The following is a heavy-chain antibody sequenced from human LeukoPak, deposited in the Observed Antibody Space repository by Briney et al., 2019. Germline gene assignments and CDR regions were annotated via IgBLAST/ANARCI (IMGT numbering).Heavy chain of an antibody. V-gene: IGHV4-4*02. CDR1: GGSISSSHW. Sequence: SETLSLTCAVSGGSISSSHWWSWVRQPPGKGLEWIGEIYHSGSTNYNPSLKSRITISVDMSKNQFSLKLSSVTAEDTAVYYCARGGSYSSNWYSAAPNQGIDFWGQGTLVTVSS. J-gene: IGHJ4*02. D-gene: IGHD6-13*01. CDR3: ARGGSYSSNWYSAAPNQGIDF. CDR2: IYHSGST.